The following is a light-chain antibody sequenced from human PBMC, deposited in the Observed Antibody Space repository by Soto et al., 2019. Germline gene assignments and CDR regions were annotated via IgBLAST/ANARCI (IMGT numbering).Light chain of an antibody. CDR2: EVS. Sequence: EIVFTQSPATLSLSPGERATLSCRASQTVSSSLAWYQQKPGQAPRLLIYEVSNRATGIPARFSGSGSGADFTLTISSLESEDSAVYYCQQYSSWPPWTFGQGTRLEIK. J-gene: IGKJ5*01. CDR3: QQYSSWPPWT. CDR1: QTVSSS. V-gene: IGKV3-11*01.